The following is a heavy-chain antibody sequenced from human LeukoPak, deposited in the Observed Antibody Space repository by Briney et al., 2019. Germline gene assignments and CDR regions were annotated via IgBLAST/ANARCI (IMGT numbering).Heavy chain of an antibody. CDR1: GGSISSYY. CDR2: IYYSGST. CDR3: ARGVYYGMDV. Sequence: PSETLSLTCTVSGGSISSYYWSWIRQPPGKGLEWIGYIYYSGSTYYNPSLKSRVTISVDTSKNQFSLKLSSVTAADTAVYYCARGVYYGMDVWGQGTTVTVSS. J-gene: IGHJ6*02. V-gene: IGHV4-59*12.